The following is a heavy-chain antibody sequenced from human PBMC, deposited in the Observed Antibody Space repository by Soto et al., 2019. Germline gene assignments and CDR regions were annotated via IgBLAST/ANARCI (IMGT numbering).Heavy chain of an antibody. CDR3: ARDGITIFGVVVYYYGMDV. CDR1: GYTFTGYY. CDR2: INPNSGGT. V-gene: IGHV1-2*04. J-gene: IGHJ6*02. Sequence: GASVKVSCKASGYTFTGYYMHWVRQAPGQGLEWMGWINPNSGGTNYAQKFQGWVTMTRDTSISTAYMELSRLRSDDTAVYYCARDGITIFGVVVYYYGMDVWGQGTTVTVS. D-gene: IGHD3-3*01.